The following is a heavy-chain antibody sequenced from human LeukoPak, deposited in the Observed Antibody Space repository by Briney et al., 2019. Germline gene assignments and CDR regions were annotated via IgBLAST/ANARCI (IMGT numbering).Heavy chain of an antibody. CDR2: IYYSGST. Sequence: SGTRSLTCTVSGGSISSYSWGWFRHPPGKGLGWIGGIYYSGSTYYNPSLKSRVTISVDTSKNQVSLKLRSVTAADTAIYYCARETSLPGYSGGLGFNYWGQGTLVTVSS. CDR3: ARETSLPGYSGGLGFNY. V-gene: IGHV4-39*07. J-gene: IGHJ4*02. CDR1: GGSISSYS. D-gene: IGHD6-19*01.